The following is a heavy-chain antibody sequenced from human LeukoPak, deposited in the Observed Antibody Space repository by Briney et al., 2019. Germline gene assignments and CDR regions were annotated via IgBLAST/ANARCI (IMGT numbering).Heavy chain of an antibody. V-gene: IGHV4-38-2*01. CDR1: GDFVNSDYY. Sequence: PSETLSLTCGVSGDFVNSDYYWGWIRQPPGKGREWIGSIYRSGSPTYNESLKRRVTISVDTSKKQFSLKLSSVTAPDTAVYYCARHPQHFGSGSYSTPFDYWGQGTLVTVSS. D-gene: IGHD3-10*01. CDR2: IYRSGSP. CDR3: ARHPQHFGSGSYSTPFDY. J-gene: IGHJ4*02.